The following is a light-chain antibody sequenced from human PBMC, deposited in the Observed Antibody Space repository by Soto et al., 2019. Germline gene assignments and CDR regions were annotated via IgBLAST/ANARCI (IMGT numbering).Light chain of an antibody. CDR1: QSVGSNY. J-gene: IGKJ5*01. Sequence: EMVLTQSPGTLSLSPGERATLSCRASQSVGSNYLAWYQQKPGQAPRLLIYGASSRATGIPDRFSGSGSGTDFTLTISRLEPEDFAVYYCQQYGRSPPITFGQGTRLEIK. CDR3: QQYGRSPPIT. V-gene: IGKV3-20*01. CDR2: GAS.